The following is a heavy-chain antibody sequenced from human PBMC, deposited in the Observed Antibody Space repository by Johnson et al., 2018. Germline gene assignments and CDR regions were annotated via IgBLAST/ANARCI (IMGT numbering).Heavy chain of an antibody. J-gene: IGHJ3*01. D-gene: IGHD3-22*01. CDR3: ASLDSSGYSL. V-gene: IGHV3-30-3*01. Sequence: QVQLVQSGGGVVQPGRSLRLSCAASGFTFSSYAMHWVRQAPGKGLEWVAVISYDGSNKYYADSVKGRFTISRDNSKNTLYLQMNSLRAEDTAVYYCASLDSSGYSLWGQGTMVTVSS. CDR2: ISYDGSNK. CDR1: GFTFSSYA.